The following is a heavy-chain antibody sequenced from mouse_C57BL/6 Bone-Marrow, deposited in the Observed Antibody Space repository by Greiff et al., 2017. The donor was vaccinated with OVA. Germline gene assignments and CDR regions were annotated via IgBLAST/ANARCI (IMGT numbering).Heavy chain of an antibody. J-gene: IGHJ2*01. V-gene: IGHV3-6*01. Sequence: ESGPGLVKPSQSLSLTCSVTGYSITSGYYWNWIRQFPGNKLEWMGYISYDGSNNYNPSLKNRISITRDTSKNQFFLKLNSVTTEDTATYYCASYTRVYFDYWGQGTTLTVSS. D-gene: IGHD2-12*01. CDR1: GYSITSGYY. CDR3: ASYTRVYFDY. CDR2: ISYDGSN.